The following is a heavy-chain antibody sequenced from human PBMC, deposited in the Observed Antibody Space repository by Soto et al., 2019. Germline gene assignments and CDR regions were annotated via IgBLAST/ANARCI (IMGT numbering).Heavy chain of an antibody. CDR3: ARVRVDYYDSSGYYLFDY. D-gene: IGHD3-22*01. CDR1: GGSISSGDYY. J-gene: IGHJ4*02. CDR2: IYYSGST. Sequence: SETLSLTCTVSGGSISSGDYYWSWIRQPPGKGLEWIGYIYYSGSTYYNPSLKSRVTISVDTSKNQFSLKLSSVTAADTAVYYCARVRVDYYDSSGYYLFDYWGQGPLVTVSS. V-gene: IGHV4-30-4*01.